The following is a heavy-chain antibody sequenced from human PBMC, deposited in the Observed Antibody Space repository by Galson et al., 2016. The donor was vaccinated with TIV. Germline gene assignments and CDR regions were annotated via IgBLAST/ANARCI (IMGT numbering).Heavy chain of an antibody. J-gene: IGHJ6*02. CDR1: SYSIKSGYY. V-gene: IGHV4-38-2*02. CDR2: IYESGTT. D-gene: IGHD4-17*01. CDR3: MREGSTVTMHHYFGMYV. Sequence: ETLSLTCVVSSYSIKSGYYWGWVRQPPGKGLQWIGSIYESGTTYSNPSLKSRLTLSVDTSKNEFSLKLSSVTAADTAVYYCMREGSTVTMHHYFGMYVWGQGTSVTVSS.